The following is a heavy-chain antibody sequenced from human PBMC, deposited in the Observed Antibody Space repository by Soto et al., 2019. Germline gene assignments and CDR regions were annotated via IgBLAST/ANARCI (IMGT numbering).Heavy chain of an antibody. CDR3: ARSYDFWSGYYTSYYYYYYMDV. D-gene: IGHD3-3*01. V-gene: IGHV4-59*01. CDR1: GGSISSYY. Sequence: SETLSLTCTVSGGSISSYYWSWIRQPPGKGLEWIGYIYYSGSTNYNPSLKSRVTISVDTSKNQFSLKLSSVTAADTAVYYCARSYDFWSGYYTSYYYYYYMDVWGKGTTVTVSS. CDR2: IYYSGST. J-gene: IGHJ6*03.